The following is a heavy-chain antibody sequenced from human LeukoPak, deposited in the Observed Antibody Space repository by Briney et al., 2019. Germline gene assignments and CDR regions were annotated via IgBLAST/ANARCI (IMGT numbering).Heavy chain of an antibody. J-gene: IGHJ4*02. V-gene: IGHV4-34*01. CDR1: GGSFNDYD. D-gene: IGHD1-1*01. CDR2: INESGAT. CDR3: ARYVPVKTGPTRASFDY. Sequence: SETLSLTCSVYGGSFNDYDWSWVRQAPGRGLQWIGEINESGATNCDPSLKSRVTMSIDTSKSQFSLSLRSVTAADTAVYFCARYVPVKTGPTRASFDYWGQGILVTVSS.